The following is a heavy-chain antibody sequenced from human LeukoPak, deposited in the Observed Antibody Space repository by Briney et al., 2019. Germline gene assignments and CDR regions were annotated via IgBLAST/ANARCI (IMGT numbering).Heavy chain of an antibody. CDR1: DDSISDYY. J-gene: IGHJ4*02. CDR2: FHNSGTS. Sequence: PSETLSLTCTVSDDSISDYYRGWIRQPPGKGLEWIGYFHNSGTSTYNPSLKSRVTISADTSKNQFSLKLNSLTTADTAVYYCAKLNPYGDYGGDWGQGTLVTVSS. D-gene: IGHD4-17*01. CDR3: AKLNPYGDYGGD. V-gene: IGHV4-59*01.